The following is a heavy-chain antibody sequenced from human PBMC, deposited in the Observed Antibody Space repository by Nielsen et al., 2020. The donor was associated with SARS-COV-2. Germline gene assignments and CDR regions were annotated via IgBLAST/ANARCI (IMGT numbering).Heavy chain of an antibody. V-gene: IGHV3-21*01. CDR3: ARDSETTMVRANDY. D-gene: IGHD3-10*01. CDR1: GFTFSSYS. CDR2: ISSSSSYI. Sequence: GEPLTLSCAASGFTFSSYSMNWVRQAPGKGLEWVSSISSSSSYIYYADSVKGRFTISRDNAKNSLYLQMNSLRAEDTAVYYCARDSETTMVRANDYWGQGTLVTVSS. J-gene: IGHJ4*02.